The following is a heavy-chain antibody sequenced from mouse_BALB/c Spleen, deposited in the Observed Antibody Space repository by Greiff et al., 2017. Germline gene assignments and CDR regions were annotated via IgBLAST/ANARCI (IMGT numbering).Heavy chain of an antibody. V-gene: IGHV1-80*01. Sequence: QVQLQQSGAELVRPGSSVKISCKASGYAFSSYWMNWVKQRPGQGLEWIGQIYPGDGDTNYNGKFKGKATLTADKSSSTAYMQLSSLTSEDSAVYFCARAIGRAGDYWGQGTTLTVSS. CDR3: ARAIGRAGDY. J-gene: IGHJ2*01. CDR2: IYPGDGDT. D-gene: IGHD4-1*01. CDR1: GYAFSSYW.